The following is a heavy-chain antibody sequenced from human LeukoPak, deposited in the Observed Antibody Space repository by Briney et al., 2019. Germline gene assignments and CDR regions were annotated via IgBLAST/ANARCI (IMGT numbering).Heavy chain of an antibody. D-gene: IGHD7-27*01. CDR1: GGSISSGGYY. CDR2: IYYSGST. J-gene: IGHJ3*02. Sequence: SETLSLTCTVSGGSISSGGYYWGWIRQPPGKGLEWIGTIYYSGSTYYNPSLKSRVTVSVDTSKNQFSLKLSSVTAADTAVYCCARRALTGDMEAFDIWGQGTVVTVSS. CDR3: ARRALTGDMEAFDI. V-gene: IGHV4-39*01.